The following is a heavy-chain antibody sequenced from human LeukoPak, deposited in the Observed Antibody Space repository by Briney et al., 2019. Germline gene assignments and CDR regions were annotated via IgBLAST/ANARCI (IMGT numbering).Heavy chain of an antibody. Sequence: PGGSLRLFCAASGFTFPSYWMTGVRQAPGKGLEYGANIKQDGNDKYYVDSVRRRFTISRDNAKNSLYLQMNSLRAGDTAVYYCARYEGLQSYEYYSYGMDVWGQGTTVTVSS. CDR1: GFTFPSYW. CDR3: ARYEGLQSYEYYSYGMDV. V-gene: IGHV3-7*01. CDR2: IKQDGNDK. D-gene: IGHD5-24*01. J-gene: IGHJ6*02.